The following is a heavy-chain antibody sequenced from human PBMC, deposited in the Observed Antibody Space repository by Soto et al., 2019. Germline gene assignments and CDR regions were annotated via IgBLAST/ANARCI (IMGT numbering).Heavy chain of an antibody. V-gene: IGHV3-30*18. D-gene: IGHD2-15*01. CDR2: ISYDGSNK. Sequence: QVQLVESGGGVVQPGRSLRLSCAASGFTFSSYGMHWVRQAPGKGLEWVAVISYDGSNKYYADSVKGRFTISRDNSKNTLYLQMNSLRAEDTAVYYCAKDYGGVVVDALNYYYYYYMDVWGKGTTVTVSS. CDR1: GFTFSSYG. CDR3: AKDYGGVVVDALNYYYYYYMDV. J-gene: IGHJ6*03.